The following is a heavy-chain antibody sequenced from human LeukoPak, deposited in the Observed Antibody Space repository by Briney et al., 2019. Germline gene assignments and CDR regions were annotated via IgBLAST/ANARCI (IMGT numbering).Heavy chain of an antibody. V-gene: IGHV3-30*02. Sequence: GGSLRLSCAASGFTFYSYGMHWVRQAPGKGLEWVAFIRNDGNDKYYGDSVKGRFTTSRDNSKNTVYLQMNSLRPEDTAVYYCVRDPTGGAGGDRWGQGVLVTVSS. CDR2: IRNDGNDK. CDR1: GFTFYSYG. D-gene: IGHD1-14*01. CDR3: VRDPTGGAGGDR. J-gene: IGHJ5*02.